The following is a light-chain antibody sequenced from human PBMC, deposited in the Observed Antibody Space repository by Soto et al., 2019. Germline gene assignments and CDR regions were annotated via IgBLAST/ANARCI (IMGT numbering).Light chain of an antibody. V-gene: IGKV1-39*01. J-gene: IGKJ3*01. CDR1: QSISSY. Sequence: DIQMTQSPSSLSASVGDRVTITCRASQSISSYLNWYQQKPGKAPKLLIYAASSLQSGVPSRFSGSGSGTDFTLTISSLQPEDFATYYCQQCYSTLAFGPGTKVYL. CDR2: AAS. CDR3: QQCYSTLA.